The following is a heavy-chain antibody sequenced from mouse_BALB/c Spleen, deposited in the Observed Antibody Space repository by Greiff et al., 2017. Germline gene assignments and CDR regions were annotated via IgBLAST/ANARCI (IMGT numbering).Heavy chain of an antibody. Sequence: VQLQQSGAELVKPGASVKLSCKASGYTFTSYWMHWVKQRPGQGLEWIGEINPSNGRTNYNEKFKSKATLTVDKSSSTAYMQLSSLTSEDSAVYYCARWRYDYGAMDYWGQGTSVTVSS. J-gene: IGHJ4*01. CDR3: ARWRYDYGAMDY. CDR2: INPSNGRT. V-gene: IGHV1S81*02. D-gene: IGHD2-4*01. CDR1: GYTFTSYW.